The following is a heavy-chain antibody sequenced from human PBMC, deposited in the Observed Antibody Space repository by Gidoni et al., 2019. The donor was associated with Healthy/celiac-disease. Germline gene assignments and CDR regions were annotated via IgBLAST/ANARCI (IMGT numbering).Heavy chain of an antibody. J-gene: IGHJ4*02. V-gene: IGHV5-51*01. D-gene: IGHD3-16*01. Sequence: EVQLVQSGAEVKQPGESRKISCKGSGYSFTSYWIGWVRQMPGKGLEWMGIIYPGDSDTRYSPSFQGQVTISVDKSISTAYLQWSSLKASDTAMYYCARQPHYDYIWGSLDYWGQGTLVTVSS. CDR1: GYSFTSYW. CDR3: ARQPHYDYIWGSLDY. CDR2: IYPGDSDT.